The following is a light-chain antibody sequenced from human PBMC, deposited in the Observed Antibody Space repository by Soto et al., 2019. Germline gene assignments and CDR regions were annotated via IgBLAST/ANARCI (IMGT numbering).Light chain of an antibody. CDR1: SSDVGAYKY. Sequence: QSALTQPPSASGSLGQSVTISCTGTSSDVGAYKYVSWYQQYPGKPPKLMIYEVNKRPSGIPDRFSGSKSGNTASLTVSGLQAEDEADYYCSSYAGSKNLLFGGGTKLTVL. CDR3: SSYAGSKNLL. CDR2: EVN. V-gene: IGLV2-8*01. J-gene: IGLJ2*01.